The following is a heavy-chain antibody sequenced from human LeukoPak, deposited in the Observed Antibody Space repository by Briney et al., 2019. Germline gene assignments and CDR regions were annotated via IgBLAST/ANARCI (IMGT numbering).Heavy chain of an antibody. CDR2: ITSDESSR. CDR1: GFTFSPFV. CDR3: ARGGGSYVDY. Sequence: GGSLRLSCAASGFTFSPFVMYWFRQAPGKGPVWVSRITSDESSRSYADSVKGRFTISRDNAKNTLYLEMNSLRAEDTAVYYCARGGGSYVDYWGQGTLVTVSS. J-gene: IGHJ4*02. D-gene: IGHD1-26*01. V-gene: IGHV3-74*01.